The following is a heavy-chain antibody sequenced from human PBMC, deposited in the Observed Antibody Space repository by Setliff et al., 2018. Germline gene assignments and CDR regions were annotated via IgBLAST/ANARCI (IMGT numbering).Heavy chain of an antibody. V-gene: IGHV4-4*07. Sequence: SEILSLTCTVSGDSISNYYWNWIRQPAGKGLEWIGRIYVTESTKYNPSLKSRVTLSIDTSKNQFSLKLSSVTAADAALYYCAASRAYTGAVEEWFLPKTFDFWGQGSPVTVSS. CDR3: AASRAYTGAVEEWFLPKTFDF. CDR2: IYVTEST. J-gene: IGHJ4*02. CDR1: GDSISNYY. D-gene: IGHD3-10*01.